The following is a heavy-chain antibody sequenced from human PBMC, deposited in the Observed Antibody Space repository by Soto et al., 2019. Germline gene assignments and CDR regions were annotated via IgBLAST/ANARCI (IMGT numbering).Heavy chain of an antibody. Sequence: SVKVSCKASGGTFSSYAISWVRQAPGQGLEWMGGIIPIFGTANYAQKFQGRVTITADESTSTAYMELSSLRSEDTAVYYCARHSSGWYPDSYYYYGMDVWGQGTTVTVSS. J-gene: IGHJ6*02. CDR1: GGTFSSYA. CDR2: IIPIFGTA. V-gene: IGHV1-69*13. CDR3: ARHSSGWYPDSYYYYGMDV. D-gene: IGHD6-19*01.